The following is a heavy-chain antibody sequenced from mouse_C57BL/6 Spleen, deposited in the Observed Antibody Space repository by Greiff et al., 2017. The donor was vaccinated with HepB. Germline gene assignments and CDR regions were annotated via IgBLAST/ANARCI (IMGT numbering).Heavy chain of an antibody. D-gene: IGHD3-2*02. CDR3: ARGGSSGYLDY. V-gene: IGHV1-69*01. CDR1: GYTFTSYW. CDR2: IDPSDSYT. J-gene: IGHJ2*01. Sequence: QVQLQQPGAELVMPGASVKLSCKASGYTFTSYWMHWVKQRPGQGLEWIGEIDPSDSYTNYNQKFKGKSTLTVDKSSSTAYMPLSSLTSEDSAVYYCARGGSSGYLDYWGQGTTLTVSS.